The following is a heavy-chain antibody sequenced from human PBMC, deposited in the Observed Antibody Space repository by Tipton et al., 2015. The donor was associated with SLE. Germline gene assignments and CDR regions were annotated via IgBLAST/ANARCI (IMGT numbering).Heavy chain of an antibody. D-gene: IGHD6-13*01. V-gene: IGHV4-34*01. CDR2: INHSGST. Sequence: TLSLTCAVYGGSFSGYYWSWIRQPPGKGLEWIGEINHSGSTNYNPSLKSRVTISVDTSKNQFSLKLSSVTGADTAVYYCARDRGGSSWYQDVWGQGTTVTVSS. CDR1: GGSFSGYY. J-gene: IGHJ6*02. CDR3: ARDRGGSSWYQDV.